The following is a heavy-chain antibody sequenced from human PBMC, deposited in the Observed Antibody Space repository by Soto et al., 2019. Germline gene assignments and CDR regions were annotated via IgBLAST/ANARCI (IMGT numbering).Heavy chain of an antibody. V-gene: IGHV1-69*06. CDR2: TIPIFGTS. CDR1: GGTFSIYG. J-gene: IGHJ3*02. D-gene: IGHD2-21*01. Sequence: ASVKVSCKASGGTFSIYGASWVRQAPGQGPEWMGGTIPIFGTSNYARKFQGRVTINADKSTNTAYMELSRLRSEDTAVYYCAIPYMTSFGFDIWGQGTTVTVSS. CDR3: AIPYMTSFGFDI.